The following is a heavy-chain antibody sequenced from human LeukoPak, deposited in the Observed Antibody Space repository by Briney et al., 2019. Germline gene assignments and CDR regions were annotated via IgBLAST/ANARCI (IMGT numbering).Heavy chain of an antibody. V-gene: IGHV1-8*03. CDR3: ARATQRGYTIFGVVIAFDY. J-gene: IGHJ4*02. D-gene: IGHD3-3*01. CDR2: MNPNSGTT. Sequence: AASVKVSCKASGYTFTNYDINWVRQATGQGLEWMGWMNPNSGTTGYAQKFLGRVTITRNTSISTAYMELSSLRSEDTAVYYCARATQRGYTIFGVVIAFDYWGQGTLVTVSS. CDR1: GYTFTNYD.